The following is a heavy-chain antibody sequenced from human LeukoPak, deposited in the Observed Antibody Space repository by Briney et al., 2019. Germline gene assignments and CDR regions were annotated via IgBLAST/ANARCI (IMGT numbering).Heavy chain of an antibody. D-gene: IGHD4-23*01. CDR2: ISGSGSDI. Sequence: GGSLRLSCATSGFTFSDYYMSWIRQAPGKGLEWLSYISGSGSDINYADSVKGRFTISRDNAKNSLYLQMNSLRAEDSAIYYCARGARWAYYFDYWGQGSLVTVSS. J-gene: IGHJ4*02. V-gene: IGHV3-11*05. CDR3: ARGARWAYYFDY. CDR1: GFTFSDYY.